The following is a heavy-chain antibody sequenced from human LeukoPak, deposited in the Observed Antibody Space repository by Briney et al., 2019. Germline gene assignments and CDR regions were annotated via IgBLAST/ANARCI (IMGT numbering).Heavy chain of an antibody. CDR3: ARDGRSGNFDK. CDR1: GFTFSRYW. J-gene: IGHJ4*02. D-gene: IGHD1-26*01. V-gene: IGHV3-74*01. Sequence: PGGSLRLSCAASGFTFSRYWMHWVRQAPGKGLAWVSVIRSDGSITTYADSVKGRFTISRDTAKNTLYLQMNSLRAEDTAVYYCARDGRSGNFDKWGQGTLVSVSS. CDR2: IRSDGSIT.